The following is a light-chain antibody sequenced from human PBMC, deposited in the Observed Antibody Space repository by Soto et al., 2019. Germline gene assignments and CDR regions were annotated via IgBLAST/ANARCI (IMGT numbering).Light chain of an antibody. V-gene: IGKV1-9*01. Sequence: DIRLTQSPSFLSASVGDRVTITCRASQGISSYLAWYQQKPGKAPKLLIYAASTLQSGVPSRFSGSGSATEFTLTISSLQPEDFATYYCQQLNSFGGGTKVEIK. CDR3: QQLNS. CDR1: QGISSY. J-gene: IGKJ4*01. CDR2: AAS.